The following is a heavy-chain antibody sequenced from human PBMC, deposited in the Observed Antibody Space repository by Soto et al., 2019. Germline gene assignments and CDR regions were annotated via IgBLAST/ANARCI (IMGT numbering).Heavy chain of an antibody. J-gene: IGHJ6*02. V-gene: IGHV4-34*01. D-gene: IGHD3-3*01. CDR3: ARDLSGYYDYYYGLDV. Sequence: SETLSLTCAVYGGSFSGYYWSWIRQPPGKGLEWIGEINHSGSTNYNPSLKSRVTISVDTSKNQFSLKLSSVAAADTAVYYCARDLSGYYDYYYGLDVWGQGTTVTVSS. CDR1: GGSFSGYY. CDR2: INHSGST.